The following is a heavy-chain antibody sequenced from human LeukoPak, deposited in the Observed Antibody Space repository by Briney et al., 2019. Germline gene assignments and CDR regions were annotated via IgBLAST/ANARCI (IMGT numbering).Heavy chain of an antibody. CDR2: LSGGGNSR. Sequence: SGRSLRLACPASGFAFSNYSTSWVRQAAGMGLEWVSSLSGGGNSRYYADSVMGRFTISSDHSKNTLYLQMNSLRAEDTAVYYCAKAVRSMVTGGGYFDSWGQGTLVTVSS. V-gene: IGHV3-23*01. D-gene: IGHD3-10*01. CDR1: GFAFSNYS. CDR3: AKAVRSMVTGGGYFDS. J-gene: IGHJ4*02.